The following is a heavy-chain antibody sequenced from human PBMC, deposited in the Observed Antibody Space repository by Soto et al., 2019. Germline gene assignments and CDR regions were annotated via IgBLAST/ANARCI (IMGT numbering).Heavy chain of an antibody. J-gene: IGHJ6*02. D-gene: IGHD6-13*01. Sequence: GGSLRLSCAASGFTFSNAWMSWVRQAPGKGLEWVGRIKSKTDGGTTDYAAPVKGRFTISRDDSKNTLYLQMNSLKTEDTAVYYCTSFGYSRTFYYYYGMDVWGQGTTVTVS. CDR2: IKSKTDGGTT. CDR3: TSFGYSRTFYYYYGMDV. V-gene: IGHV3-15*01. CDR1: GFTFSNAW.